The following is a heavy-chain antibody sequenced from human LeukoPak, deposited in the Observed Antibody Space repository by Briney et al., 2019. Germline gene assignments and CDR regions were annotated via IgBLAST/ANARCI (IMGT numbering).Heavy chain of an antibody. Sequence: AGGSLRLSCAASGFTFSRYAMAWVRQAPGKGPDWVSSISSSPIDIYDADSVKGRFTISRDNSKNSLYLQTNSLRVEDTAVYYCARIHDGTPTPSFDSWGQGTLVTVSS. CDR2: ISSSPIDI. J-gene: IGHJ4*02. CDR3: ARIHDGTPTPSFDS. V-gene: IGHV3-21*01. D-gene: IGHD1-26*01. CDR1: GFTFSRYA.